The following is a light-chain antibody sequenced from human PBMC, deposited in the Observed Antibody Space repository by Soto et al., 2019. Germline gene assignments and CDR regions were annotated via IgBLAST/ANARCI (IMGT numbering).Light chain of an antibody. Sequence: QPVLTQPPSASGSPGQSVTISCTGTSSDVGGYNYVSWYQQHPGKAPKLMMSEVSKRPSGVPDRFSGSKSGNTASLTVSGLQDEDEADYYCSSYAGSNNYVVFGGGTKLTVL. J-gene: IGLJ2*01. CDR2: EVS. CDR3: SSYAGSNNYVV. CDR1: SSDVGGYNY. V-gene: IGLV2-8*01.